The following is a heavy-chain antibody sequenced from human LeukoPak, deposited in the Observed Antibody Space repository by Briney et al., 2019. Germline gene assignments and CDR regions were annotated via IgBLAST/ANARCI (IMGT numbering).Heavy chain of an antibody. CDR3: ARATVEREYNWFDP. CDR1: GGTFSSYA. D-gene: IGHD4-17*01. V-gene: IGHV1-69*04. CDR2: IILILGIA. J-gene: IGHJ5*02. Sequence: SVKVSCKASGGTFSSYAISWVRQAPGQGHEWMGRIILILGIANYAQKFQGRVTITADKSTSKAYMELSSLRSEDTAVYYCARATVEREYNWFDPWGQGTLVTVSS.